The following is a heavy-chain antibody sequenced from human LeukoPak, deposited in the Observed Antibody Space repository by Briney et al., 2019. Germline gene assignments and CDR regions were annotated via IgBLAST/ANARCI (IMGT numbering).Heavy chain of an antibody. V-gene: IGHV4-39*01. J-gene: IGHJ3*02. CDR3: ARRGPPRGFDI. CDR2: IYYTGTT. D-gene: IGHD3-10*01. Sequence: PSETLSLTCTVSGGSISSSIYHWGWIRQPPGEGLEWIGSIYYTGTTYYNPSLKSRPTMSVDTSNNQFSLKLTSVTAADTAVYYCARRGPPRGFDIWGQGAMVTVSS. CDR1: GGSISSSIYH.